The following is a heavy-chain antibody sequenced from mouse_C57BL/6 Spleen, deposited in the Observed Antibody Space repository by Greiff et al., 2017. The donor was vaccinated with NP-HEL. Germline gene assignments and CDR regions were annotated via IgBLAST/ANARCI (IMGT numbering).Heavy chain of an antibody. J-gene: IGHJ2*01. CDR1: GYTFTSYG. Sequence: VQRVESGAELARPGASVKLSCKASGYTFTSYGISWVKQRTGQGLEWIGEIYPRSGNTYYNEKFKGKATLTADKSSSTAYMELRSLTSEDSAVYFCARRTTVVATDYFDYWGQGTTLTVSS. CDR2: IYPRSGNT. D-gene: IGHD1-1*01. V-gene: IGHV1-81*01. CDR3: ARRTTVVATDYFDY.